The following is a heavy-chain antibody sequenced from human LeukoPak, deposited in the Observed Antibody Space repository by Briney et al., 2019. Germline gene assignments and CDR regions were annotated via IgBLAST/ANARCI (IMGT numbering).Heavy chain of an antibody. CDR1: GGSISSGGYY. Sequence: SQTLSLTCTVSGGSISSGGYYWSWIRQHPGKGLEWIGYIYYSGSTYYNPSLKSRVTISVDTSKNQFSLKLSSVTAADTAVYYCARDSHYYYYGMDVWGQGTTVTVSS. CDR2: IYYSGST. J-gene: IGHJ6*02. V-gene: IGHV4-31*03. CDR3: ARDSHYYYYGMDV.